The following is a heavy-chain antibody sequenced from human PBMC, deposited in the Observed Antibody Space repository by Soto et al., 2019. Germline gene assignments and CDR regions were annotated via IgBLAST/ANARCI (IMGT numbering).Heavy chain of an antibody. CDR2: ISAYNGNT. Sequence: ASVKVSCKASGYTFTSYGISWVRQAPGQGLEWMGWISAYNGNTNYAQKLQGRVTMTTGTSTSTAYMELRSLRSDDTAVYYCARDINWNYSAPWFDPWGQGTLVTVSS. V-gene: IGHV1-18*01. D-gene: IGHD1-20*01. J-gene: IGHJ5*02. CDR3: ARDINWNYSAPWFDP. CDR1: GYTFTSYG.